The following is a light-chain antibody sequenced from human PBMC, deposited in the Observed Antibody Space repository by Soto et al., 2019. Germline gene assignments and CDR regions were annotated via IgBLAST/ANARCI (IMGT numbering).Light chain of an antibody. J-gene: IGLJ1*01. CDR2: EVS. V-gene: IGLV2-14*01. CDR1: SSDVGGYNY. Sequence: QSVLTQPASVSGSPGQSITISCTGTSSDVGGYNYVSWYQQHPGTAPKRMIYEVSNRPSGVSNRFSGSNSGNTAYLTISGLQGEDEADYYCSSYTINSPYVFGTGTKVTVL. CDR3: SSYTINSPYV.